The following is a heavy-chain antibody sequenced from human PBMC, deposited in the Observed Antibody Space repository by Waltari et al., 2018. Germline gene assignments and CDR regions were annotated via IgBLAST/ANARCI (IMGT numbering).Heavy chain of an antibody. J-gene: IGHJ2*01. CDR1: GVSFSGYY. Sequence: QVQLQQWGAGLLKPSETLSLTCAVYGVSFSGYYWSWIRQPPVKWLEGIGEINHSGSTNYNPSLKSRVPISVDTSKTQFSLKLSSVTAADTAVYYCARTTMVRGKQYFDLWGRGTLVTVSS. CDR2: INHSGST. CDR3: ARTTMVRGKQYFDL. D-gene: IGHD3-10*01. V-gene: IGHV4-34*01.